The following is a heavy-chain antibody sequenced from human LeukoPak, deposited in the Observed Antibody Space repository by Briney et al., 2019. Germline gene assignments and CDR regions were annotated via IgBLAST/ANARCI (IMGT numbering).Heavy chain of an antibody. J-gene: IGHJ4*02. CDR1: GYSFNTYG. V-gene: IGHV5-51*01. CDR2: IYPGDSDT. CDR3: ARVEFSSSSFGF. Sequence: AGESLKISCKASGYSFNTYGIGRVRQMPGKGLEWMAIIYPGDSDTRYSPSFQGQVTISADKSISTAYLQWSSLKASDTAMFYCARVEFSSSSFGFWGQGTLVTVSS. D-gene: IGHD6-6*01.